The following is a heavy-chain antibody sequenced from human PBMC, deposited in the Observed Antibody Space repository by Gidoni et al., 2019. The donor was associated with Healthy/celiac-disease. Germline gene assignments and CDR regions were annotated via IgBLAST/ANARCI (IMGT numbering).Heavy chain of an antibody. J-gene: IGHJ4*02. CDR1: GFPFSNAW. CDR3: TTGRYYYDSSGYYY. D-gene: IGHD3-22*01. V-gene: IGHV3-15*01. Sequence: EVQLVESGGGLVKPGGSLRLSCAASGFPFSNAWMSWVRQAPGKGLEWVGRIKSKTDGGTTDYAAPVKGRFTISRDDSKNTLYLQMNSLKTEDTAVYYCTTGRYYYDSSGYYYWGQGTLVTVSS. CDR2: IKSKTDGGTT.